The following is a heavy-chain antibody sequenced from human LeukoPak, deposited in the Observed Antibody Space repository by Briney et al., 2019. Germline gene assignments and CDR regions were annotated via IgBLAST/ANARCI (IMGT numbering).Heavy chain of an antibody. V-gene: IGHV4-39*07. Sequence: SETLSLTCTVSGGSISSSSYYWGWIRQPPGKGLEWIGSIYYSGSPNYNPSLKSRVTISVDTSKNQFSLKLSSVTAADTAVYYCARGSDRTLYSSSYHPWGQGTLVTVSS. J-gene: IGHJ5*02. CDR2: IYYSGSP. CDR3: ARGSDRTLYSSSYHP. D-gene: IGHD6-13*01. CDR1: GGSISSSSYY.